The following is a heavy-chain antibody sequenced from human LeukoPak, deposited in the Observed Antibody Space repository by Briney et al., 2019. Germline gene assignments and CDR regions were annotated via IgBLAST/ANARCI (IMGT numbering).Heavy chain of an antibody. D-gene: IGHD3-22*01. Sequence: GGSLRLSCAASGFTFSSYGMHWVRQAPGKGLEWVAVIWYDGSNKYYADSVKGRFTISRDNSKNTLYLQMNSLRAEDTAVYYCARDGGGDDSSGYYYPTYLDGMDVWGQGTTVTVSS. CDR3: ARDGGGDDSSGYYYPTYLDGMDV. V-gene: IGHV3-33*01. J-gene: IGHJ6*02. CDR1: GFTFSSYG. CDR2: IWYDGSNK.